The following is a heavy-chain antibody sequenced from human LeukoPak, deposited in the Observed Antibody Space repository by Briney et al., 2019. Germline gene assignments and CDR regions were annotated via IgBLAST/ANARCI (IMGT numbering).Heavy chain of an antibody. D-gene: IGHD5-12*01. J-gene: IGHJ4*02. CDR2: IYYSGST. Sequence: SETLSLTCTVSGVSISSYYWSWIRQPPGKGLEWIGYIYYSGSTNYNPSLKSRVTISVDTSKNQFSLKLSSVTAADTAVYYCARDGMGLRWFDYWGQGTLVTVSS. V-gene: IGHV4-59*01. CDR3: ARDGMGLRWFDY. CDR1: GVSISSYY.